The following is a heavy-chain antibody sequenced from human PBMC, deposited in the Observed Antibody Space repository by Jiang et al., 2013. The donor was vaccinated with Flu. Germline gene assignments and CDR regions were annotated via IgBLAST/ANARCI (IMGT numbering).Heavy chain of an antibody. CDR1: GYTFTNYV. Sequence: GAEVKKPGASVKVSCKASGYTFTNYVIHWVRQAPGQRLEWMGWIFTDSGNTRYSQKFQDRVTITSDTYVTTAYMELSSLRSEDTAVYYCARDLSNDYGSYFDYWGQGSLVSVSS. V-gene: IGHV1-3*04. D-gene: IGHD4-17*01. CDR3: ARDLSNDYGSYFDY. J-gene: IGHJ4*02. CDR2: IFTDSGNT.